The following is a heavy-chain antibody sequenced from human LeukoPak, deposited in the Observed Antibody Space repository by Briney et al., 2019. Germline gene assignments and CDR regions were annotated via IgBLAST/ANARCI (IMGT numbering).Heavy chain of an antibody. D-gene: IGHD3-22*01. Sequence: PSETLSLTCTVSGDSINSSNYYWGWIRQPPGKGLEWIGNIYYSGSTYYKPSLKSRVTISVDTSKNQFSLKLSSVTAADTAVYYCASPKNYYDSSGYYYWGQGTLVTVSS. V-gene: IGHV4-39*01. CDR1: GDSINSSNYY. J-gene: IGHJ4*02. CDR3: ASPKNYYDSSGYYY. CDR2: IYYSGST.